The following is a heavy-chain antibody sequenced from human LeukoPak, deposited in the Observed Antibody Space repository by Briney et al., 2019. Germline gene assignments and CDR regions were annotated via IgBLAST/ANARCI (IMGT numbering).Heavy chain of an antibody. Sequence: GGSLRLSCAASKFTFSSYWMSWVRHAPRKGLEWVANIKQDGSEKYYVGSVKGRFTISRDNAKNSLYLQMNSLRAEDTAVYYCARDGGPFDCWGQGTLVTVSS. D-gene: IGHD3-16*01. CDR3: ARDGGPFDC. CDR1: KFTFSSYW. J-gene: IGHJ4*02. CDR2: IKQDGSEK. V-gene: IGHV3-7*05.